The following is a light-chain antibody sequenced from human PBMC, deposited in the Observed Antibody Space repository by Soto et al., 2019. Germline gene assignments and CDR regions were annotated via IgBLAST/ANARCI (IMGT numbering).Light chain of an antibody. CDR2: GAS. Sequence: EIVMTQSPATLSVSPGERATLSCRASQSVSSKLAWYQQKPGQGPRLLIYGASTRATGIPARFSGSGSGTEFTLTISSRQSEDFAVYYCKHYITWLWTFGQGTKVEIK. CDR1: QSVSSK. J-gene: IGKJ1*01. V-gene: IGKV3-15*01. CDR3: KHYITWLWT.